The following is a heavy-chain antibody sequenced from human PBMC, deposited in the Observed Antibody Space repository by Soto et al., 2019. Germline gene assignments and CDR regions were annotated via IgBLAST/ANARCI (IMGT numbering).Heavy chain of an antibody. Sequence: SETLSLTCAVYGGSFSGYYWSWIRQPPGKGLEWIGEINHSGSTNYNPSLKSRVTISVDTSKNQFSLKLSSVTAADTAVYYCARPKDYDDCLDYWGQGTLVTVS. CDR3: ARPKDYDDCLDY. CDR2: INHSGST. CDR1: GGSFSGYY. V-gene: IGHV4-34*01. J-gene: IGHJ4*02. D-gene: IGHD3-22*01.